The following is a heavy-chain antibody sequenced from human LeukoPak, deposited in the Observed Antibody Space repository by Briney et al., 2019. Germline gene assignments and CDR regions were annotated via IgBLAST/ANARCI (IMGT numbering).Heavy chain of an antibody. CDR2: IYSSGST. D-gene: IGHD2-15*01. CDR1: GGSISNYY. Sequence: SETLSLTCTVSGGSISNYYWSWIRQPAGKGLEWIGRIYSSGSTNYNPSLRSRVTMSVDTSKNQFSLKLTSVTAADTAMYYCARDLYCSCGSCNTYFPFDIWGQGTLVAVSS. V-gene: IGHV4-4*07. J-gene: IGHJ3*02. CDR3: ARDLYCSCGSCNTYFPFDI.